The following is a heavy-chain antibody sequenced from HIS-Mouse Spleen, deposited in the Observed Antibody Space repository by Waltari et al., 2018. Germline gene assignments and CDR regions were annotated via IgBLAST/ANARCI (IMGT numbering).Heavy chain of an antibody. CDR2: IWYDGSNK. CDR3: AKGKYYFDY. J-gene: IGHJ4*02. Sequence: QVQLVESGGGVVQPGRSLRLSCAASGFPFRRCGMHWVRQAPGKGLEWVAVIWYDGSNKYYADSVKGRFTISRDNSKNTLYLQMNSLRAEDTAVYYCAKGKYYFDYWARERWSPSPQ. CDR1: GFPFRRCG. V-gene: IGHV3-33*06.